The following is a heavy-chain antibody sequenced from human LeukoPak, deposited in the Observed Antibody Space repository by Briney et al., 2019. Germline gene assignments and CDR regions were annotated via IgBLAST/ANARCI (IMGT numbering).Heavy chain of an antibody. CDR3: ARDSQVAGTDY. CDR1: GGSISSYY. V-gene: IGHV4-59*01. J-gene: IGHJ4*02. Sequence: SETLSLTCTVSGGSISSYYWSWIRQPPGKGLEWIGYIYYGGSTNYNPSLKSRVTISVDTSKNQFSLKLSSVTAADTAVYYCARDSQVAGTDYWGQGTLVTVSS. D-gene: IGHD6-19*01. CDR2: IYYGGST.